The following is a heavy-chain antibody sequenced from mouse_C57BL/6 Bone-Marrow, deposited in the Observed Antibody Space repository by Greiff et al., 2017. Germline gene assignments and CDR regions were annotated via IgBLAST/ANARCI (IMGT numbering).Heavy chain of an antibody. CDR2: ISSGGSYT. CDR1: GFTFSSYG. CDR3: ARHLYFDV. V-gene: IGHV5-6*02. J-gene: IGHJ1*03. Sequence: DVMLVESGGDLVKPGGSLKLSCAASGFTFSSYGMSWVRQTPDKRLEWVATISSGGSYTYYPDSVKGRFTISRDNAKNTLYLQMSSLKSEDTAMYYCARHLYFDVWGTGTTVTVSS.